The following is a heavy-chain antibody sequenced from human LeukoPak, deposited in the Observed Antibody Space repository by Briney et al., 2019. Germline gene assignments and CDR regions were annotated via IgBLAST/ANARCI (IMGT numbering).Heavy chain of an antibody. J-gene: IGHJ4*02. CDR2: IYYSGST. V-gene: IGHV4-39*01. Sequence: SETLSLTCTVSGGSISSSSYYWGWIRQPPGKGLEWIGSIYYSGSTYYNPSLKSRVTISVDTSKNQFSLKLSSVTAVDTAVYYCARHVRGSYQGGLDYWGQGTLVTVSS. CDR3: ARHVRGSYQGGLDY. D-gene: IGHD1-26*01. CDR1: GGSISSSSYY.